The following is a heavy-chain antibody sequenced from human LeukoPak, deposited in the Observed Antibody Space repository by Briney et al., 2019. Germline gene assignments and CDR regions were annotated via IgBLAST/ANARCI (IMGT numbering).Heavy chain of an antibody. J-gene: IGHJ4*02. CDR2: IIPIFATA. CDR1: GGTFSSYA. V-gene: IGHV1-69*13. CDR3: ARGPITTRSHFDY. Sequence: SVKVTCKASGGTFSSYAISWVRQAPGQGLEWMGGIIPIFATANYAQKFQGRVTITADESTSTAYMELSSLRSEDTAVYYCARGPITTRSHFDYWGQGTLVTVSS. D-gene: IGHD3-22*01.